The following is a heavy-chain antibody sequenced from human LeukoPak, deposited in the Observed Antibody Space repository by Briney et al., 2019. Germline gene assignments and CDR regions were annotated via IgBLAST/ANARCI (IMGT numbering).Heavy chain of an antibody. J-gene: IGHJ4*02. CDR3: ARESGSGSY. D-gene: IGHD3-10*01. CDR2: IWYDGSNK. Sequence: PGGSLRLSCAASGFTFSNYGMTWVRQAPGKGLEWVAVIWYDGSNKYYADSVKGRFTISGDNSKNTLYLQMNSLRAEDTAVYYCARESGSGSYWGQGTLVTVSS. CDR1: GFTFSNYG. V-gene: IGHV3-33*08.